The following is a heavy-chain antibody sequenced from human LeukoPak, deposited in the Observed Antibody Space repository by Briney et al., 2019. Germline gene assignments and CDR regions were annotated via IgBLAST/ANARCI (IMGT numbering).Heavy chain of an antibody. CDR2: IYYSGSA. CDR1: GGSTTSYY. J-gene: IGHJ3*02. CDR3: ARATKRQLLGAFDI. V-gene: IGHV4-59*01. Sequence: SETLSLTCTVSGGSTTSYYWSWIRQPPGKGLEWIGYIYYSGSANYNPSLKSRVTISVDTSKNQFSLKLSSVTAADTAVYYCARATKRQLLGAFDIWARGQWSPSLQ. D-gene: IGHD1-1*01.